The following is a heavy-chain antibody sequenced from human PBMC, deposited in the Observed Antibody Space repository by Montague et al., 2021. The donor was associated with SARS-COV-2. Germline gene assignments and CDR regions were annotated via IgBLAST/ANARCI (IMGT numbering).Heavy chain of an antibody. D-gene: IGHD3-22*01. CDR1: GGSLNNYF. CDR2: ISDSGST. J-gene: IGHJ4*02. V-gene: IGHV4-59*08. Sequence: TLSLTCTVSGGSLNNYFWSWIRQPPGKGLEWVGYISDSGSTKYNPSLQSRVTISVDTARNQFSLKLLSVTAADTAFYYCARVDSSGPGEYWGQGILVSVSS. CDR3: ARVDSSGPGEY.